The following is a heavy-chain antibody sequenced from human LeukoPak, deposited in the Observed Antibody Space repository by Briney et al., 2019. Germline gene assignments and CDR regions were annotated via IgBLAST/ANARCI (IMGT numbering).Heavy chain of an antibody. J-gene: IGHJ4*02. V-gene: IGHV4-34*01. CDR2: INHSGST. Sequence: SETLSLTCAVYGGSFSGYYWSWIRQPPGKGLEWIGEINHSGSTNYNPSLKSRVTISVDTSKNQFSLKLSSVTAADTAVYYCARQPAYCSGGSCYIRRERGLDYWGQGTLVTVSS. D-gene: IGHD2-15*01. CDR1: GGSFSGYY. CDR3: ARQPAYCSGGSCYIRRERGLDY.